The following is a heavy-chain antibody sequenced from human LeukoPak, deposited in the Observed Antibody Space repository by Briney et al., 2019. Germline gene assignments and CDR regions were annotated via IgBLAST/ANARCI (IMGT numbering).Heavy chain of an antibody. V-gene: IGHV4-38-2*02. D-gene: IGHD6-19*01. CDR3: ASNLYSSGWYTDY. CDR1: GDSISSGFY. CDR2: IYYSGST. Sequence: SETLSLTCTVSGDSISSGFYWGWIRQPPEKGLEWIGSIYYSGSTYFNPSLKSRVTISVDTSKNQFSLKLSSATAADTAVYYCASNLYSSGWYTDYWGQGTLVTVSS. J-gene: IGHJ4*02.